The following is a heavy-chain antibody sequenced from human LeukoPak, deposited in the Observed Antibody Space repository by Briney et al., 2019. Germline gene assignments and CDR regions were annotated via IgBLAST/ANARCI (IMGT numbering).Heavy chain of an antibody. CDR3: ASGAVNWFDP. D-gene: IGHD4/OR15-4a*01. J-gene: IGHJ5*02. Sequence: SETLSLTCSVSGGSISSSAYYWSWIRQPPGKGLEWIGYIYYSGSTNYNPSLKSRVTISVDTSKNQFSLKLSSVTAADTAVYYCASGAVNWFDPWGQGTLVTVSS. V-gene: IGHV4-61*08. CDR1: GGSISSSAYY. CDR2: IYYSGST.